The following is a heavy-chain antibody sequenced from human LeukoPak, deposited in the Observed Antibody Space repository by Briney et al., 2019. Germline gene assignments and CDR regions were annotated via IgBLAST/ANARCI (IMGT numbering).Heavy chain of an antibody. Sequence: GESLKISCKGSGYSFINYWIGWVRQMPGKGLEWMGIIYPSDSGTRYSPSFQGQVTISADKSISTTYLQWSSLKASDTAMYYCARAERVYSYGSDAFDVWGQGTVVTVSS. CDR1: GYSFINYW. CDR2: IYPSDSGT. D-gene: IGHD5-18*01. J-gene: IGHJ3*01. CDR3: ARAERVYSYGSDAFDV. V-gene: IGHV5-51*01.